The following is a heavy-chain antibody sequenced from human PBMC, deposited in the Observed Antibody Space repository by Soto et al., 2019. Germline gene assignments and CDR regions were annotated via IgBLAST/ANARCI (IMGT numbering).Heavy chain of an antibody. J-gene: IGHJ4*02. Sequence: PGGSLRLSCTASGFSFSSYSMNWVRQAPGKGLEWLSLSSTDLTTKFYADSVKGRFTISRDNAKKSLYLQMNSLRAEDTAVYYCANDLHLSGWLSAPTFDYWGQGTQVTVSS. CDR1: GFSFSSYS. CDR3: ANDLHLSGWLSAPTFDY. V-gene: IGHV3-48*01. CDR2: SSTDLTTK. D-gene: IGHD6-19*01.